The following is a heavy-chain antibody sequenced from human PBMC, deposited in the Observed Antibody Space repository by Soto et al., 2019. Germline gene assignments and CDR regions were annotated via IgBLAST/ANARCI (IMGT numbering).Heavy chain of an antibody. D-gene: IGHD3-3*01. Sequence: SETLSLTCDVSGGFISDSRYYWGWIRQPPGKGLEYIGNVHYTGSTYYNPSLKSRVTISVDTSKNQFSLKLSSVTAADTAVYYCARDRVTLFGVVNNGPQTHYYYYGMDVWGQGTTVTVSS. V-gene: IGHV4-39*07. J-gene: IGHJ6*02. CDR1: GGFISDSRYY. CDR3: ARDRVTLFGVVNNGPQTHYYYYGMDV. CDR2: VHYTGST.